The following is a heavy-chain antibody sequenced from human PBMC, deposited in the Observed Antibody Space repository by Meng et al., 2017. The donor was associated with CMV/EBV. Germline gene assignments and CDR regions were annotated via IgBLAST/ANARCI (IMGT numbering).Heavy chain of an antibody. J-gene: IGHJ4*02. CDR2: IRSKAYGGTT. Sequence: GESLKISCTASGFTFGDYAMSWVRQAPGKGLEWVGFIRSKAYGGTTEYAASVKGRFTITRDDSQSIAYLQMNSLKTEDTAVYYCTRVRHSQTLAAHTWFVGYWGQGTLVTVSS. V-gene: IGHV3-49*04. CDR1: GFTFGDYA. CDR3: TRVRHSQTLAAHTWFVGY. D-gene: IGHD3-10*01.